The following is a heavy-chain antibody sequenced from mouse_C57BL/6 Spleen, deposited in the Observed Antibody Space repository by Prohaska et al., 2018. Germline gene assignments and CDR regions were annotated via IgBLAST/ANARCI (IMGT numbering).Heavy chain of an antibody. CDR1: GYTLKTYG. D-gene: IGHD2-1*01. V-gene: IGHV9-3*01. J-gene: IGHJ2*01. CDR2: INTYSGVP. Sequence: QIQLEQSEPELKKLGETVKISCKPSGYTLKTYGMGWVKQATGKGLKWMGWINTYSGVPTYADDFKGLFAFSLETSASTAYLQINNLKNEDTATYFCANYGNYDFDYWGQGTTLTVSS. CDR3: ANYGNYDFDY.